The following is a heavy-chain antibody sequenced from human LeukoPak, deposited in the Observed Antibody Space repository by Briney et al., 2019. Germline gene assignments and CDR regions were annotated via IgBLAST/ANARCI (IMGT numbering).Heavy chain of an antibody. CDR2: INPNGGGT. J-gene: IGHJ3*02. CDR1: GYTFTGYY. V-gene: IGHV1-2*06. Sequence: VASVKVSCKASGYTFTGYYMHWVRQAPGQGLEWMGRINPNGGGTNYAQKFQGRVTMTRDTSISTAYMELSRLRSDDTAVYYCARVRGYSYGSGAFDIWGQGTMVTVSS. D-gene: IGHD5-18*01. CDR3: ARVRGYSYGSGAFDI.